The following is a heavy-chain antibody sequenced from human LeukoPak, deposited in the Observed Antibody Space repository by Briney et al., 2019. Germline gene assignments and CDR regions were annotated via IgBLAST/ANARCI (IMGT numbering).Heavy chain of an antibody. CDR2: INHSGST. V-gene: IGHV4-38-2*02. J-gene: IGHJ5*02. D-gene: IGHD3-16*02. CDR1: GYSISSGYY. CDR3: ARGGRYYDYVWGSYHNNLNWFDP. Sequence: SETLSLTCTVSGYSISSGYYWGWIRQPPGKGLEWIGEINHSGSTNYNPSLKSRVTISVDTSKNQFSLKLSFVTAADTAVYYCARGGRYYDYVWGSYHNNLNWFDPWGQGTLVTVSS.